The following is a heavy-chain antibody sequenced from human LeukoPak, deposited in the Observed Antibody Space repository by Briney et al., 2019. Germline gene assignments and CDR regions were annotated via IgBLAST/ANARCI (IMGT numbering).Heavy chain of an antibody. CDR3: ARDTARAAYSSSYYFDY. CDR2: IYTSGST. J-gene: IGHJ4*02. CDR1: GGSISSYY. D-gene: IGHD6-6*01. V-gene: IGHV4-4*07. Sequence: SETLSLTCTVSGGSISSYYWSWIRQPAGKGLEWIGRIYTSGSTNYNPSLKSRVTVSVDTSKNQFSLKLSSVTAADTAVYYCARDTARAAYSSSYYFDYWGQGTLVTVSS.